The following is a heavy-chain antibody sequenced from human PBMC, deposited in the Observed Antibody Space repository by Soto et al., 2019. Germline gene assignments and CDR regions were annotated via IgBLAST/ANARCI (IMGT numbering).Heavy chain of an antibody. Sequence: GASVKVSCKVSGYTLTELSMHWVRQAPGKGLEWMGGFDTEDGETIYAQKFQGRVTMTEDTSTDTAYMELSSLRSEDTAVYYCAREGALLYGGNPDYYYTVGVWGQGTTVTVSS. CDR1: GYTLTELS. D-gene: IGHD4-17*01. V-gene: IGHV1-24*01. J-gene: IGHJ6*02. CDR3: AREGALLYGGNPDYYYTVGV. CDR2: FDTEDGET.